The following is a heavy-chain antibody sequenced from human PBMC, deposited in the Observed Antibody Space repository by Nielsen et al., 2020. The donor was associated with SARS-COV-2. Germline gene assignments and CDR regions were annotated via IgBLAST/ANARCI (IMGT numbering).Heavy chain of an antibody. J-gene: IGHJ3*02. CDR3: ARGEGWLAPDAFDI. Sequence: SVTVSCKASGGTFSSYAVSWVRQAPGQGLEWMGGIIPIFGTANYAQKFQGRVTITADESTSTAYMELSSLRSEDTAVYYCARGEGWLAPDAFDIWGQGTMVTVSS. CDR2: IIPIFGTA. CDR1: GGTFSSYA. V-gene: IGHV1-69*13. D-gene: IGHD6-19*01.